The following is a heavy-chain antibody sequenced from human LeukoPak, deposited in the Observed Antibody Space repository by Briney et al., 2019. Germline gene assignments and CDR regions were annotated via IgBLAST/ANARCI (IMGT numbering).Heavy chain of an antibody. D-gene: IGHD1-1*01. CDR2: VSGSGGAT. CDR1: GFTFNNYG. J-gene: IGHJ6*03. CDR3: AKNRGGTYKYYMAV. V-gene: IGHV3-23*01. Sequence: GGSLRLSCAASGFTFNNYGMSWVRQAPGMGVEWLSYVSGSGGATYYADSVKGRFTISRDNARKKVYMQMGSLRAEDTAVYYCAKNRGGTYKYYMAVWGNGTTVTVSS.